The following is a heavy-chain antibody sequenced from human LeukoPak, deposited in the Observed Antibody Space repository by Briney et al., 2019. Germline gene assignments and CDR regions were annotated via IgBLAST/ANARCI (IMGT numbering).Heavy chain of an antibody. CDR1: EFTFRNYG. CDR2: IRFDGSDT. J-gene: IGHJ4*02. V-gene: IGHV3-33*01. D-gene: IGHD6-19*01. Sequence: GGSLRLSCAASEFTFRNYGMHWVRQAPGKGLEWVTFIRFDGSDTYYADSVKGRFSISRDDSKNILYLQMNSLKVEDTALYYCVRALSSDNGWYYFDFWGQGTLVTVSS. CDR3: VRALSSDNGWYYFDF.